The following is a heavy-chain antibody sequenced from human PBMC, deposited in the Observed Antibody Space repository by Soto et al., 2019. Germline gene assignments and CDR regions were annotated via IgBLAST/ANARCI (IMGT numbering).Heavy chain of an antibody. D-gene: IGHD2-8*01. J-gene: IGHJ6*02. CDR3: AKTNRRRYYCYGMDV. Sequence: QVQLVESGGGVVQPGRSLRLSCAASGFTFSSYGMHWVRQAPGKGLEWVAVISYDGSNKYYADSVKGRFTISRDNSKNTLYLQMNSLRAEDTAVYYCAKTNRRRYYCYGMDVWGQGTTVTVSS. CDR1: GFTFSSYG. CDR2: ISYDGSNK. V-gene: IGHV3-30*18.